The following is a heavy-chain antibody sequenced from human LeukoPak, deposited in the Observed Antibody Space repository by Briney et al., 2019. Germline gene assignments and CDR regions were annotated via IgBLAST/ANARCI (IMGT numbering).Heavy chain of an antibody. J-gene: IGHJ6*02. V-gene: IGHV1-2*02. CDR2: INPNSGVT. CDR3: AKYHTVRGLDV. CDR1: GYTFIGYY. Sequence: ASVKVSCKASGYTFIGYYMTWVRQAPGQGLEWMGWINPNSGVTNYAQKFQGRVTMTRDSAISTAYMELSGLRSDDTAVYYCAKYHTVRGLDVWGQGTTVTISS. D-gene: IGHD6-6*01.